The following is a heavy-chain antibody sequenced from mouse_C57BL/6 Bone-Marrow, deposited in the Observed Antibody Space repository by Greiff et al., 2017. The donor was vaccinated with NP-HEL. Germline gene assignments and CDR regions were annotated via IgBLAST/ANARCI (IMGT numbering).Heavy chain of an antibody. J-gene: IGHJ4*01. CDR3: AIYGNYCWYAMDY. CDR1: GFSLTSYG. V-gene: IGHV2-5*01. Sequence: VQLVESGPGLVQPSQSLSITCTVSGFSLTSYGVHWVRQSPGKGLEWLGVIWRGGSTDYNAAFMSRLSITKDNSKSQVFFKMNSLQADDTAIYYCAIYGNYCWYAMDYWGQGTSVTVSS. D-gene: IGHD2-1*01. CDR2: IWRGGST.